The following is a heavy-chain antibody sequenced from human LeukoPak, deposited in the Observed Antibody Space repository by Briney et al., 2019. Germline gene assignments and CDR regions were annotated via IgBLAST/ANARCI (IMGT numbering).Heavy chain of an antibody. V-gene: IGHV4-59*08. J-gene: IGHJ4*02. CDR2: IYYSGST. D-gene: IGHD2-21*01. CDR1: GGSISSYY. CDR3: ARRFPGLGEDPTWYFDY. Sequence: SETLSLTCTVSGGSISSYYWSWIRQPPGKGLEWIGYIYYSGSTNYNPSLKSRVTILVDTSKNQFSLKLSSVTAADTAVYYCARRFPGLGEDPTWYFDYWGQGTLVTVSS.